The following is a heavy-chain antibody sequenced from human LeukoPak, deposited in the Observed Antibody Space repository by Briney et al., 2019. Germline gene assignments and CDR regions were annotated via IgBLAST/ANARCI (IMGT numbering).Heavy chain of an antibody. J-gene: IGHJ4*02. Sequence: ASVKVSCKASGYTFTSYAMHWVRQAPGQGLEWMGWINTNTGNPTYAQGFTGRFVFSLDTSVTTAYLQISSLKAEDTAVYYCAREGAYDFWSGYSPTHYFDYWGQGALVTVSS. D-gene: IGHD3-3*01. CDR2: INTNTGNP. CDR3: AREGAYDFWSGYSPTHYFDY. V-gene: IGHV7-4-1*02. CDR1: GYTFTSYA.